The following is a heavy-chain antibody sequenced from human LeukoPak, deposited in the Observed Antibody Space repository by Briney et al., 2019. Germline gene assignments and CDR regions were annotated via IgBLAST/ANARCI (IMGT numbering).Heavy chain of an antibody. CDR3: GRETDFGVVTN. Sequence: SQTLSLTCAISGDSASSNGASWNWIRQSPSRGLEWLGRTYYRSQQWHSDYAPSVKGRITLNPDTSKNQFSLQLNSVTPEGTAVYYCGRETDFGVVTNWGQGTLVTVSS. CDR1: GDSASSNGAS. V-gene: IGHV6-1*01. CDR2: TYYRSQQWHS. J-gene: IGHJ4*02. D-gene: IGHD3-3*01.